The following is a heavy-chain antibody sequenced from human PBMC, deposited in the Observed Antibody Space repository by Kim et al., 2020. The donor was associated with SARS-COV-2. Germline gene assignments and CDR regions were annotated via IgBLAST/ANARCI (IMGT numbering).Heavy chain of an antibody. CDR3: AILDYNYGMDV. J-gene: IGHJ6*02. Sequence: NNCDADSVKGRFTIARDNSKNTLYLKMNGLRAEDTAVYYCAILDYNYGMDVWGQGTTVTVSS. CDR2: NN. D-gene: IGHD2-8*02. V-gene: IGHV3-30*02.